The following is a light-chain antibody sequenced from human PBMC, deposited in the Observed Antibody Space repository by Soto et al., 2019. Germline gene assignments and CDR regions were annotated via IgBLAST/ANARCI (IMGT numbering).Light chain of an antibody. V-gene: IGLV2-14*01. J-gene: IGLJ1*01. Sequence: QSALTRPASVSGSPGQSIAVSCTGTSSDVGGYNYVSWYQQHPGKAPKLLIFEVTNRPSGVSDRFSGSKSGSTASLTISGLQAEDEADYYCSSYSSSSTYFFGTGTKLTVL. CDR1: SSDVGGYNY. CDR3: SSYSSSSTYF. CDR2: EVT.